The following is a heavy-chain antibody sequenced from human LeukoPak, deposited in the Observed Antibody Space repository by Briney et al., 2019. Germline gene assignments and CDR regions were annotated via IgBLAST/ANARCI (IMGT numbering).Heavy chain of an antibody. J-gene: IGHJ5*02. V-gene: IGHV5-51*01. CDR1: GYSFTNNW. CDR3: VRSPACSSGTCYPNWFDP. D-gene: IGHD2-15*01. CDR2: TYPGDSNT. Sequence: GESLKISCKGSGYSFTNNWFGWVRQMPGKGLEWMGITYPGDSNTRYSPSFQGQVTISADKFISSAYLQWSSLKASDTAMYYCVRSPACSSGTCYPNWFDPWGQGTLVTVSS.